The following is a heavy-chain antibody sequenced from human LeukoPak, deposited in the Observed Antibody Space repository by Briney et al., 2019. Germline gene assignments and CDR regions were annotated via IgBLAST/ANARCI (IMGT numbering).Heavy chain of an antibody. CDR2: INHSGST. CDR3: ARANVAGYCSGGSCYRLDY. V-gene: IGHV4-34*01. J-gene: IGHJ4*02. Sequence: SETLSLTCAVYGGSFSGYYWSWIRQPPGKGLEWIGEINHSGSTNYNPSLKSRVTISVDTSKNQFSLKLSSVTAADTAVYYCARANVAGYCSGGSCYRLDYWGQGTLVTVSS. CDR1: GGSFSGYY. D-gene: IGHD2-15*01.